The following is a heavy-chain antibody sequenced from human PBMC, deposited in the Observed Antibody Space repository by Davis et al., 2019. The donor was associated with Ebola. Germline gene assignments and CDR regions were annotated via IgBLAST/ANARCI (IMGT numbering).Heavy chain of an antibody. CDR3: ARTVLDY. Sequence: GGSLRLSCAASGFVFSSYVMSWVRRAPGKGLEWVAVISYDGSDEYYADSVKGRFTISRDNSNNMVYLQMNSLRADDTAVYYCARTVLDYWGQGSLVTVSS. CDR1: GFVFSSYV. J-gene: IGHJ4*02. V-gene: IGHV3-30-3*01. CDR2: ISYDGSDE. D-gene: IGHD4/OR15-4a*01.